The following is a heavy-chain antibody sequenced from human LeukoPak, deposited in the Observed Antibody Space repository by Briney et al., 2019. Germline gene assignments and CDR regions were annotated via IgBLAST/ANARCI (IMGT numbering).Heavy chain of an antibody. CDR3: ARDTYYYGSGSYLAFDI. V-gene: IGHV7-4-1*02. D-gene: IGHD3-10*01. Sequence: GASVKVSCKASGYTFTSYAMNWVRQAPGQGLEWMGWINTNTGNPTYAQGFTGRFVFSLDTSVSTAYLQISSLKAEDTAVYYCARDTYYYGSGSYLAFDIWGQGTMVTVSS. J-gene: IGHJ3*02. CDR1: GYTFTSYA. CDR2: INTNTGNP.